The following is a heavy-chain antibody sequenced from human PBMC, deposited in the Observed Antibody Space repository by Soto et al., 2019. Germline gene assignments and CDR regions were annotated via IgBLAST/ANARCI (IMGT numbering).Heavy chain of an antibody. J-gene: IGHJ6*03. CDR2: INHSGST. D-gene: IGHD2-2*01. V-gene: IGHV4-34*01. CDR3: ARGYCSSTSCRDHYYYYMDV. CDR1: GGSFSGYY. Sequence: SETLSLTCAVYGGSFSGYYWSWIRQPPGKGLEWIGEINHSGSTNYNPSLKSRVTISVDTSKNQFSLKLSSVTAADTAVYYCARGYCSSTSCRDHYYYYMDVWGKGTTVTVSS.